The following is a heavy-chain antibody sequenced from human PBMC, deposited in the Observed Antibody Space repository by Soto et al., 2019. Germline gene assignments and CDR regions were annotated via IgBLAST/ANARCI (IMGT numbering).Heavy chain of an antibody. J-gene: IGHJ4*02. CDR1: GYSFTSYW. V-gene: IGHV5-10-1*01. D-gene: IGHD6-13*01. CDR3: ARHPIPAARPNC. CDR2: IGPSDSYT. Sequence: EVQLVQSGAEVKKPGESLRISCKGSGYSFTSYWISWVRQMPGKGLEWMGRIGPSDSYTNYSPAFQGHVTISADKSINTAELQWISLNATDTPMYYCARHPIPAARPNCWGQRSLVNGSS.